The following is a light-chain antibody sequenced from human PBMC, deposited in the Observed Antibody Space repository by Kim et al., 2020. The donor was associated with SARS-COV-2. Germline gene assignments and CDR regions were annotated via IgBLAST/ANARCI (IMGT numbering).Light chain of an antibody. CDR2: EVS. CDR3: SSYTSTSVI. Sequence: QSALTQPPSAPGSPGQPVTISCTGTRSDVGTYNHVPWFQEHPGKAPKLKIYEVSNRPSGVSNRFSGSKSGNTASLTISGLQAEDEADYYCSSYTSTSVIFGGGTQLTVL. CDR1: RSDVGTYNH. V-gene: IGLV2-14*01. J-gene: IGLJ2*01.